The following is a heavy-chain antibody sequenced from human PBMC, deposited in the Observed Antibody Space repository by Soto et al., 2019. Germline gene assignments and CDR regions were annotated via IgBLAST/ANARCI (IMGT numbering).Heavy chain of an antibody. CDR3: ARERWERYDY. CDR2: ISAYNGST. D-gene: IGHD1-26*01. CDR1: GYTFTSYG. V-gene: IGHV1-18*01. Sequence: ASVKVSCKASGYTFTSYGISWVRQAPGQGLEWMGWISAYNGSTSYAQKFQGRVTMTRDTSTSTVYMELSSLRSEDTAVYYCARERWERYDYWGQGTLVTVSS. J-gene: IGHJ4*02.